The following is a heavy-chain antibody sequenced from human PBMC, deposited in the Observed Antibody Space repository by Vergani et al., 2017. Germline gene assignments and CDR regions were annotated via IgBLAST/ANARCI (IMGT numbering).Heavy chain of an antibody. D-gene: IGHD3-10*01. J-gene: IGHJ3*02. CDR1: GFTFSSYA. CDR3: ARALIWFGESRAAFDI. V-gene: IGHV3-30-3*01. Sequence: QVQLVESGGGVVQPGRSLRLPCSAPGFTFSSYAMTWVRQAPGKGLEWVAVISYDGSNKYYADSVKGRFTISRDNSKNTLYLQMNSLRAEDTAVYYCARALIWFGESRAAFDIWGQGTMVTVSS. CDR2: ISYDGSNK.